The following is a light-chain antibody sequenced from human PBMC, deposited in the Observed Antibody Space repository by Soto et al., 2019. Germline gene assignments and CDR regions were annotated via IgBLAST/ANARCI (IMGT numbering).Light chain of an antibody. CDR2: GNS. Sequence: QSVLTQPPSVSGAPGQRVTISCTGSSSNIGAGYDVHWYQQLPGTAPKLLIYGNSNRPSGVPDRFSGSKSGTSASLAITGLQAEDEADYYFQSYDSSLSGLVFGTGTKVTVL. V-gene: IGLV1-40*01. CDR1: SSNIGAGYD. CDR3: QSYDSSLSGLV. J-gene: IGLJ1*01.